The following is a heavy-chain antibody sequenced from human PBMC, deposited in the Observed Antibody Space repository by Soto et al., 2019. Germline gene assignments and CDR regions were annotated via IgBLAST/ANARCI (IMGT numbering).Heavy chain of an antibody. D-gene: IGHD6-25*01. V-gene: IGHV4-59*01. CDR3: ARGGVAARKGRWFDP. CDR1: GGSISSYY. J-gene: IGHJ5*02. Sequence: SETLSLTCTVSGGSISSYYWGWIRQPPGKGLEWIGYIHYSGSTNYNPSLRSRVTISVDTPKNQFSLKVNSMTAADTAIYYCARGGVAARKGRWFDPWGQGTLVTVSS. CDR2: IHYSGST.